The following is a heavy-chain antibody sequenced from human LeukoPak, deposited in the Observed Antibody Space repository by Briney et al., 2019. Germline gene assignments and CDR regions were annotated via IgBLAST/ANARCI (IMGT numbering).Heavy chain of an antibody. V-gene: IGHV4-34*01. CDR2: INHSGST. J-gene: IGHJ5*02. CDR1: GGSFSGYY. CDR3: ARDEGWFDP. Sequence: KPSETLSLTCAVYGGSFSGYYWSWIRQPPGKGLEWIGQINHSGSTNHNPSLKSRVTISVDTSNSRVSLKLSSVTAADTAVYYCARDEGWFDPWGQGTLVTVSS.